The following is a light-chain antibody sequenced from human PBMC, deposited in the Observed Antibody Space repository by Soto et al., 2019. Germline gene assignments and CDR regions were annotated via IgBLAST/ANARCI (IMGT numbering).Light chain of an antibody. CDR2: DTS. V-gene: IGKV3-15*01. CDR3: QQYNNWIT. J-gene: IGKJ5*01. CDR1: QSVSIH. Sequence: ETVMTQSPGTLSVSLGERATLSCRASQSVSIHLAWYQQKPGQAPRLLIYDTSTRATGIPARFSGSGSGTEFTLTISSLLSEDFAVYYCQQYNNWITFGQGTRLEN.